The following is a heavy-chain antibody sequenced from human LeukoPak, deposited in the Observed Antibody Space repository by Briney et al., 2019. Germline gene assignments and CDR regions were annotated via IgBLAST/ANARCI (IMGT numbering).Heavy chain of an antibody. V-gene: IGHV1-2*02. Sequence: ASVKVSCKASGYTSTGYYMHWVRQAPGQGLEWMGWINPNSGGTTYAQKFQGRVTMTRDTSISTAFMELTRLRSDDTAVYYCARDAYGLGSYPDYWGQGTLVTVSS. J-gene: IGHJ4*02. CDR1: GYTSTGYY. CDR3: ARDAYGLGSYPDY. CDR2: INPNSGGT. D-gene: IGHD3-10*01.